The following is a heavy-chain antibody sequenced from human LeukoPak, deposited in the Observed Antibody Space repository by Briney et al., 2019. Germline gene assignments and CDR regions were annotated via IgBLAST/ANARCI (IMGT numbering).Heavy chain of an antibody. CDR1: GYTFTSYG. CDR2: MNPNSGNT. V-gene: IGHV1-8*02. D-gene: IGHD3-10*01. Sequence: GASVKVSCKTSGYTFTSYGISWVRQATGQGLEWMGWMNPNSGNTGYAQKFQGRVTMTRNTSISTAYMELSSLRSEDTAVYYCARRDYYGSGIYYYYYMDVWGKGTTVTISS. J-gene: IGHJ6*03. CDR3: ARRDYYGSGIYYYYYMDV.